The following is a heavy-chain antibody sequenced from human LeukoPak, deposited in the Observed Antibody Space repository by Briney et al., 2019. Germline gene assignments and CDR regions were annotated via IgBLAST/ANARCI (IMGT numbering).Heavy chain of an antibody. CDR3: ARGGGSIAAGHAFDI. Sequence: APGKVSCKASGYTFTRYGISWVRQAPGHGLEWMGWISAYNGNTNYAQKLQGRVTMTTDTSTTTAYMELRSLTSDDTAVYYCARGGGSIAAGHAFDIWGQGTMVTVSS. J-gene: IGHJ3*02. CDR2: ISAYNGNT. D-gene: IGHD6-13*01. V-gene: IGHV1-18*01. CDR1: GYTFTRYG.